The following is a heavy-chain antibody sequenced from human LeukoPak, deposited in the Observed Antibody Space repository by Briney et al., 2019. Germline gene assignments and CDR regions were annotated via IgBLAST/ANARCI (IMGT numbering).Heavy chain of an antibody. D-gene: IGHD4-11*01. J-gene: IGHJ4*02. Sequence: SETLPLTCTVSGGSISSYYWSWIRQPAGKGLEWIGRIYTSGSTNYNPSLKSRVTMSVDTSKNQFSLKLTSVTAADTAVYYCASSRGYSNYYFDYWGQGTLVTVSS. CDR2: IYTSGST. CDR1: GGSISSYY. V-gene: IGHV4-4*07. CDR3: ASSRGYSNYYFDY.